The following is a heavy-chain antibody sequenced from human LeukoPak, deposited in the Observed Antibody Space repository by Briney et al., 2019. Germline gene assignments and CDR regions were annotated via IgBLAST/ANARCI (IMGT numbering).Heavy chain of an antibody. D-gene: IGHD3-10*01. Sequence: SETLSLTCTVSGGSIISDSWTRIRQPPGKELEWIGYLYDSGSTKYNPSLKSRVTISLDTSKSQFSLKVTSVTAADTAVYFCARRGRSPGFAGKFTHYYYMDVWGEGAAVTVSS. J-gene: IGHJ6*03. CDR3: ARRGRSPGFAGKFTHYYYMDV. V-gene: IGHV4-59*08. CDR1: GGSIISDS. CDR2: LYDSGST.